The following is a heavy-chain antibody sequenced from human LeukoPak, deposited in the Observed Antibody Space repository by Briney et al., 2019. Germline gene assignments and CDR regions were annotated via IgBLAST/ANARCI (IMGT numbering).Heavy chain of an antibody. CDR3: ASGERPPPYTTDAWYFAL. Sequence: PGGSLRLSCAASGFTFSNSDMHWVRQSAGKGLEWVSTIGTEADGFFPVSVKGRFTISRDNAKNTLYLHMNRLTPGDTGVYYCASGERPPPYTTDAWYFALWGRGTLVTVSS. D-gene: IGHD1-26*01. CDR2: IGTEADG. CDR1: GFTFSNSD. V-gene: IGHV3-13*01. J-gene: IGHJ2*01.